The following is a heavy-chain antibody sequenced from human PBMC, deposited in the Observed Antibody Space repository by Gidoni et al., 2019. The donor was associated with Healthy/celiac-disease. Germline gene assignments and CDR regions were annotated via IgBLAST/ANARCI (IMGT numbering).Heavy chain of an antibody. V-gene: IGHV3-15*07. D-gene: IGHD3-9*01. J-gene: IGHJ4*02. CDR3: TAPLTYYDILTGYYRTDY. Sequence: EVQLVESGGGLVKPGGSLRLSCAASGFTFSNAWMNWVRQAPGKGLEWVGRIKSKTDGGTTDYAAPVKGRFTISRDDSKNTLYLQMNSLKTEDTAVYYCTAPLTYYDILTGYYRTDYWGQGTLVTVSS. CDR1: GFTFSNAW. CDR2: IKSKTDGGTT.